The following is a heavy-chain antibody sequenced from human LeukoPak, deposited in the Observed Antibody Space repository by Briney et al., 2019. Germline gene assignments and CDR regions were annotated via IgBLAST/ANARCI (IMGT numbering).Heavy chain of an antibody. CDR2: IYYSGST. Sequence: SETLSLTCTVSGGSISSSSYYWGWIRQPPGKGLEWIGSIYYSGSTYYNPSLKSRVTISVDTSKNQFSLKLSSVTAADTAVYYCATRGDTAMSLLYWGQGTLVTVSS. J-gene: IGHJ4*02. V-gene: IGHV4-39*07. D-gene: IGHD5-18*01. CDR3: ATRGDTAMSLLY. CDR1: GGSISSSSYY.